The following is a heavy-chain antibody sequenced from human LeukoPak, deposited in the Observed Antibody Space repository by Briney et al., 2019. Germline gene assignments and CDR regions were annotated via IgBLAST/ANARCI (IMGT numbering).Heavy chain of an antibody. V-gene: IGHV3-23*01. CDR2: ISGSGSTT. Sequence: GGSLRLSCAASGFTFSSYAMTWVRQAPGKGLEWVSAISGSGSTTYYADSVKGRFTISRDNSKNTLYLQMSSLRAEDTAVYYCAKVGDYYGSGKYSNFDYWGQGTLVTVSS. CDR1: GFTFSSYA. CDR3: AKVGDYYGSGKYSNFDY. D-gene: IGHD3-10*01. J-gene: IGHJ4*02.